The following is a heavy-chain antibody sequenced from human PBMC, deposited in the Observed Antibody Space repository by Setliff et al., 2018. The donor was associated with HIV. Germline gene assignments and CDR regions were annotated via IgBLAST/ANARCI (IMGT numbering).Heavy chain of an antibody. Sequence: GASVKVSCKASGYTFTSYGISWVRQAPGQGLEWMGWISAYNGNTNYAQKLQGRVTMTTDTSTSTAYMELRSLRSDDTAVYYRASATRVTDDAFDIWGQGTMVTVSS. D-gene: IGHD2-21*02. CDR2: ISAYNGNT. CDR1: GYTFTSYG. J-gene: IGHJ3*02. V-gene: IGHV1-18*01. CDR3: ASATRVTDDAFDI.